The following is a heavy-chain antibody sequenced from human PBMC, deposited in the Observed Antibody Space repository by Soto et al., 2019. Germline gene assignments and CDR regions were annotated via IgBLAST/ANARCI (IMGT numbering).Heavy chain of an antibody. J-gene: IGHJ4*02. CDR3: ADSYGDYVSY. CDR2: IYYSGST. D-gene: IGHD4-17*01. Sequence: ETLSLTCTVSGGSISSSTYYWGWIRQPPGKGLEWIGSIYYSGSTYYNPSLKSRVTISVDTSKNQFSLKLSSVTAADTAVYYCADSYGDYVSYWGQGTLVTVS. V-gene: IGHV4-39*01. CDR1: GGSISSSTYY.